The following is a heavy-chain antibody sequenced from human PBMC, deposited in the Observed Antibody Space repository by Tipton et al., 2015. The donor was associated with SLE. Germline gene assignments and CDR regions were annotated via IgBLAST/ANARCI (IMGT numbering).Heavy chain of an antibody. CDR2: ISSSSSYT. CDR1: GFTFSDYY. Sequence: SLRLSCAASGFTFSDYYMSWIRQAPGKGLEWVSYISSSSSYTNYAESVKCRFTISRDNAKNSLYLQMNSLRAEDTALYYCAKSRGHGQGWLNFDYWGQGTLVTFSS. V-gene: IGHV3-11*03. J-gene: IGHJ4*02. CDR3: AKSRGHGQGWLNFDY. D-gene: IGHD5-18*01.